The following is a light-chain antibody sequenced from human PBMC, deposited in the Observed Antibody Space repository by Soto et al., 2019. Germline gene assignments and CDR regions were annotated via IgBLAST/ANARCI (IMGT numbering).Light chain of an antibody. CDR1: QSVSSN. J-gene: IGKJ1*01. V-gene: IGKV3-20*01. CDR3: QQYGSSSWT. CDR2: GAS. Sequence: EIALTQSPGTLSLSPGERATLSCRASQSVSSNLAWYQQKPGQAPRLLIYGASNRATGIPDRFSGSGSGTDFTLTISRLEPEDFAVYYCQQYGSSSWTFGQGTKVDI.